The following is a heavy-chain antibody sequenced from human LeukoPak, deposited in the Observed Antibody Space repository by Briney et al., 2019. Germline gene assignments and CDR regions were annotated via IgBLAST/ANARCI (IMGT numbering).Heavy chain of an antibody. V-gene: IGHV3-74*03. CDR2: INSDGSSI. CDR1: GFTFSRYW. Sequence: GGSLRLSCVASGFTFSRYWMHLVRQAPGKGLVWVSRINSDGSSITYADSVKGRFTISRDNAKNTLYLQMTSLRVEDTAVYYCGGGSGVADYWGQGALVTVSS. D-gene: IGHD7-27*01. J-gene: IGHJ4*02. CDR3: GGGSGVADY.